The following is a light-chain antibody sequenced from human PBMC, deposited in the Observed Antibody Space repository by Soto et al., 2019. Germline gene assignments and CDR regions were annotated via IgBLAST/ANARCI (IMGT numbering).Light chain of an antibody. V-gene: IGKV1-5*03. Sequence: DIQMTQSPSTLSASVGDRVIITCRASQNIGNLLAWYQQKPGTAPNLLIYKASILEDGVPSRFSGSGSGTEFTLTSSSLQPDDFATYYCQHYNTYSPFGGGTKVEIK. J-gene: IGKJ4*02. CDR3: QHYNTYSP. CDR2: KAS. CDR1: QNIGNL.